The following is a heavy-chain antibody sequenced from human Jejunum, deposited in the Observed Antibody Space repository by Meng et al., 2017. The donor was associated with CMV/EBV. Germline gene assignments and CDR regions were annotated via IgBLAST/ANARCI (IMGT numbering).Heavy chain of an antibody. CDR2: VYYSGSA. CDR1: GDSIRSHY. V-gene: IGHV4-59*11. CDR3: ARGIGHASNNSHDY. Sequence: SGDSIRSHYWSWIRQPPGKGLEWMGYVYYSGSATYSPSLRSRITISVDTSKNQVSLNLRSVTAADTAMYFCARGIGHASNNSHDYWGQGTLGTVSS. J-gene: IGHJ4*02. D-gene: IGHD1-1*01.